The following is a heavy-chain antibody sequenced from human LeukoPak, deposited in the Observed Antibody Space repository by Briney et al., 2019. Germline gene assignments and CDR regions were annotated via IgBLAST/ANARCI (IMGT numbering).Heavy chain of an antibody. V-gene: IGHV3-21*01. Sequence: GGSLRLSCAASGFTLSSYTMNWVRQAPGKGLEWVSSISGSSSYIYYADSVKGRFTISRDNAKKSLYLQMNSLRAEDTAVYYCARALRGYTYGFDYWGQGTLVTVSS. D-gene: IGHD5-18*01. CDR2: ISGSSSYI. CDR1: GFTLSSYT. J-gene: IGHJ4*02. CDR3: ARALRGYTYGFDY.